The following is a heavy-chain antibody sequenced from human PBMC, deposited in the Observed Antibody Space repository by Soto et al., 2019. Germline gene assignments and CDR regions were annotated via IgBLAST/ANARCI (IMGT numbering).Heavy chain of an antibody. Sequence: PGGSLRLSCAASGFTVSSNYMSWVRQAPGKGLEWVSVIYSGGSTYYADSVKGRFTISRDNSKNTLYLHMNSLRAEDTAVYYCARDRAEPERYFDYWGQGTLVTVSS. V-gene: IGHV3-53*01. CDR2: IYSGGST. D-gene: IGHD1-26*01. CDR3: ARDRAEPERYFDY. J-gene: IGHJ4*02. CDR1: GFTVSSNY.